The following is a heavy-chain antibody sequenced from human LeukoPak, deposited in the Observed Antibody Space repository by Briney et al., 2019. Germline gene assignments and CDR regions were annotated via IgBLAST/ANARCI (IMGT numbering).Heavy chain of an antibody. CDR3: ARDLSCDY. CDR2: ISSSSSYT. Sequence: PGGSLRLSCAASGFTFSSYSMNWVRQAPGKGLEWVSSISSSSSYTYYADSVKGRFTISRDNAKNSLYLQMNSLRAEDTAVYYCARDLSCDYWGQGTLVTVSS. D-gene: IGHD2/OR15-2a*01. V-gene: IGHV3-21*01. J-gene: IGHJ4*02. CDR1: GFTFSSYS.